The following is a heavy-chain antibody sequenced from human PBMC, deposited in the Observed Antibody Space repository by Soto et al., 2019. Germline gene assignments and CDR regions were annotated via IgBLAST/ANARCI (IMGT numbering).Heavy chain of an antibody. CDR3: ATDSARGSSFDY. J-gene: IGHJ4*02. CDR2: FDPEDGET. Sequence: SVKVSCKVSGYTLTKLSMHWVRQTPVKGLEWMGGFDPEDGETIYAQKFQDRVTMTEDTSTDTAYMEVSSLRSEDTAIYYCATDSARGSSFDYWGQGTLVTVSS. CDR1: GYTLTKLS. V-gene: IGHV1-24*01. D-gene: IGHD6-6*01.